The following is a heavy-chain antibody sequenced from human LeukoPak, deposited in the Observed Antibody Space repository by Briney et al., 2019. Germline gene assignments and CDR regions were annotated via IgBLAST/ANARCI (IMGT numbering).Heavy chain of an antibody. D-gene: IGHD6-19*01. J-gene: IGHJ4*02. CDR3: ARESIAVAGTKDY. CDR1: GFSFSSYW. Sequence: GGSLRLSCTASGFSFSSYWMNWVRQAPGKGLEWVANIKQDGSEKNYVDSVRGRFTISRDNAKNSLYLEMNSLRAEDTAVYYCARESIAVAGTKDYWGQGTLVTVSS. CDR2: IKQDGSEK. V-gene: IGHV3-7*01.